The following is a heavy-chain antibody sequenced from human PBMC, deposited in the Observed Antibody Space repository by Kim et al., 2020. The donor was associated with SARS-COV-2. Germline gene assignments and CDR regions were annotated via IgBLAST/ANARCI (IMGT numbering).Heavy chain of an antibody. V-gene: IGHV3-53*01. CDR2: IFYHRGTQY. D-gene: IGHD5-12*01. CDR1: GFSVSSDH. CDR3: ARATRWLHFDY. Sequence: GGSLRLSCAASGFSVSSDHMNWVRQAPGKGLQWVSSIFYHRGTQYTQYVDSVKGRFTISRDISKNTLSLQMSGLRVEDTAVYYCARATRWLHFDYWGQGSLVTVSS. J-gene: IGHJ4*02.